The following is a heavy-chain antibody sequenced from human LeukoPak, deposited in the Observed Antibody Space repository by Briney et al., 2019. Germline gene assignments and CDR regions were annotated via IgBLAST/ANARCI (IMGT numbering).Heavy chain of an antibody. Sequence: SVTVSCKASGGTFSSYTISWVRQAPGQGLEWMGRIIPILGIANYAQKFQGRVTINADRSTSTAYMELSSLRSEDTAVYYCARDHPVGHSSGWYPFDYWGQGTLVTVSS. CDR1: GGTFSSYT. CDR3: ARDHPVGHSSGWYPFDY. CDR2: IIPILGIA. D-gene: IGHD6-19*01. J-gene: IGHJ4*02. V-gene: IGHV1-69*04.